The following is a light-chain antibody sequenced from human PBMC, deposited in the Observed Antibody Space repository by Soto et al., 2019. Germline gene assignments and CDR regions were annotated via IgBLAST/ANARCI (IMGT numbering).Light chain of an antibody. V-gene: IGKV3-11*01. Sequence: EIVLTQSPATLSLSPGERATLSCRASQSVSSYLAWYQQKPGQAPRLLIYDASNRATGIPARFSGSGSGTDFTLTISSQEAEDVAVYYWQQRSNWPPFGGGTKVEIK. CDR2: DAS. CDR3: QQRSNWPP. J-gene: IGKJ4*01. CDR1: QSVSSY.